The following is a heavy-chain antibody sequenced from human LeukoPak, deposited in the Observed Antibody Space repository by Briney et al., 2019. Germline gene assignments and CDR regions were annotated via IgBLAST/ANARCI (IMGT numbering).Heavy chain of an antibody. CDR3: ARDPSDYFVVVVAARMLVYGMDL. Sequence: ASVKVSCKASGYTFTGYYMHWVRQAPGQGLEWMGWINPNSGGTNYAQKFQGRVTMTRDTSISTAYMELRRLRSDDTAVYYCARDPSDYFVVVVAARMLVYGMDLGGRGPRLSVSS. J-gene: IGHJ6*02. D-gene: IGHD2-15*01. V-gene: IGHV1-2*02. CDR2: INPNSGGT. CDR1: GYTFTGYY.